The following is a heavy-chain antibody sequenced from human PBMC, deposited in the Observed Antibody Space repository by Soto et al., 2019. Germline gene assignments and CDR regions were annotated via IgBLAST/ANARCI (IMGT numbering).Heavy chain of an antibody. Sequence: ASVKVSCKASENTFSTYSLHWVRQAPGRGLEWMGVINPTTTTTTDAQKFQGRVTMTRDTSTSTVFLELSSLRSGDTAVYFCARVLYGTSWYLRAFDMWGQGTMVTV. V-gene: IGHV1-46*03. J-gene: IGHJ3*02. CDR2: INPTTTTT. CDR3: ARVLYGTSWYLRAFDM. CDR1: ENTFSTYS. D-gene: IGHD6-13*01.